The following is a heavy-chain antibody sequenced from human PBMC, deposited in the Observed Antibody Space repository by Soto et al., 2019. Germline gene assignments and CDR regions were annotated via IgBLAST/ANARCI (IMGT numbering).Heavy chain of an antibody. CDR3: ARGWVYGMDV. CDR1: GGSFSGYY. V-gene: IGHV4-34*01. D-gene: IGHD7-27*01. J-gene: IGHJ6*02. CDR2: INHSGST. Sequence: TXGTLSLTCAVYGGSFSGYYWSWIRQPPGKGLEWIGEINHSGSTNYNPSLKSRVTISVDTSKNQFSLKLSSVTAADTAVYYCARGWVYGMDVWGQGTTVTVSS.